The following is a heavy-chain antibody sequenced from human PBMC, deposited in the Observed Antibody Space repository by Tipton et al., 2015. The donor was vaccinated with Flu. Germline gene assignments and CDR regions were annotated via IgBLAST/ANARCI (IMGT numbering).Heavy chain of an antibody. CDR2: IYYSGTT. D-gene: IGHD1-1*01. V-gene: IGHV4-39*07. CDR1: GDSISTTIYY. J-gene: IGHJ6*02. CDR3: ARDLWNDRRAYYYYGVDV. Sequence: LRLSCTVSGDSISTTIYYWGWVRQLPGKGLEWIGSIYYSGTTYYNPSLKSRVTISVDSSKNEFSLTLASLTAADTAVYYCARDLWNDRRAYYYYGVDVWGQGTTVTVSS.